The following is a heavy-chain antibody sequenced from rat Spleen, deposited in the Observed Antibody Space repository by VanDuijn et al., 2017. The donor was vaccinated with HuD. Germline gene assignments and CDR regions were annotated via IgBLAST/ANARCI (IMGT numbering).Heavy chain of an antibody. CDR1: GFTFSDYY. V-gene: IGHV5-29*01. J-gene: IGHJ2*01. Sequence: EVQLVESDGGLVQPGRSLKLSCAASGFTFSDYYMAWVRQAPTKGLEWVATINYDGSSTYYRDSVKGRFTISRDNEKSTLYLQMDSLRSEDTATYYCARSVFDYWGQGVMVTVSS. CDR2: INYDGSST. CDR3: ARSVFDY.